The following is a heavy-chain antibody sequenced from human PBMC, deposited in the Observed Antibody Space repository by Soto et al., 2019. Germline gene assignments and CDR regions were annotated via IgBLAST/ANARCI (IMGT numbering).Heavy chain of an antibody. D-gene: IGHD6-13*01. CDR1: GYSFTSYW. Sequence: ESLKISCKGSGYSFTSYWISWVRQMPGKGLEWMGRIDPSDSYTNYSPSFQGHVTISADKSISTAYLQWGSLKASDTAMYYCAVLQPPYSSSWYYYYGMDVWGQGTTVTVSS. CDR2: IDPSDSYT. CDR3: AVLQPPYSSSWYYYYGMDV. V-gene: IGHV5-10-1*01. J-gene: IGHJ6*02.